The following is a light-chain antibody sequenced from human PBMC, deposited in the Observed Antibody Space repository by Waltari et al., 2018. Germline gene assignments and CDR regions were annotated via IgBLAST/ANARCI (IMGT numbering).Light chain of an antibody. Sequence: DIVLTHSPGPLSLSPGERATLSCRASANIRSFLAWYKQKPGQAPRLLIYDTSTRATGIPDRFSGSGSGTDFSLTISRLEPEDCAVYYCQKYGTLPATFGQGTKVEIK. CDR2: DTS. V-gene: IGKV3-20*01. CDR3: QKYGTLPAT. CDR1: ANIRSF. J-gene: IGKJ1*01.